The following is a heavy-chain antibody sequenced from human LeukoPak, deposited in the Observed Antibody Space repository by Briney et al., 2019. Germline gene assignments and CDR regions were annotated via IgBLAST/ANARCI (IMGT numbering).Heavy chain of an antibody. Sequence: GGSLRLSCAASGFTFSSYAMSWVRQAPGKGLEWVSAISGSGGSTYYADSVKGWFTISRDNSKNTLYLQMNSLRAEDTAVYYCAKDLSSTSSFDYWGQGTLVTVSS. CDR1: GFTFSSYA. D-gene: IGHD2-2*01. V-gene: IGHV3-23*01. CDR2: ISGSGGST. J-gene: IGHJ4*02. CDR3: AKDLSSTSSFDY.